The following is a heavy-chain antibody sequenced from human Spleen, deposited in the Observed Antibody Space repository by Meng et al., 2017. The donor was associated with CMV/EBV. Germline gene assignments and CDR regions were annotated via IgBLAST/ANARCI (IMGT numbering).Heavy chain of an antibody. V-gene: IGHV4-59*01. CDR2: IYYSGST. CDR1: GGSISTFY. Sequence: SETLSLTCTVSGGSISTFYWSWIRQPPGKGLEWIGNIYYSGSTNYNPSLKSRVTISVDTSKNQFSLKLSSVTAADTAVYYCARRDGYSTFDYWGQGTLVTVSS. CDR3: ARRDGYSTFDY. J-gene: IGHJ4*02. D-gene: IGHD5-24*01.